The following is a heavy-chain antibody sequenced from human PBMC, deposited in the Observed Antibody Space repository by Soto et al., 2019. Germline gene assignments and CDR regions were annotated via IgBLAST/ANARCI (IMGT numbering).Heavy chain of an antibody. D-gene: IGHD6-19*01. Sequence: ASVKVSCKASGYTFTGYYMHWVRQAPGQGLEWMGWINPNSGGTNYAQKFQGWATMTRDTSISTAYMELSRLRSDDTAVYYCARPGVAGTAGGGFFDYWGQGTLVTVSS. CDR1: GYTFTGYY. V-gene: IGHV1-2*04. CDR3: ARPGVAGTAGGGFFDY. CDR2: INPNSGGT. J-gene: IGHJ4*02.